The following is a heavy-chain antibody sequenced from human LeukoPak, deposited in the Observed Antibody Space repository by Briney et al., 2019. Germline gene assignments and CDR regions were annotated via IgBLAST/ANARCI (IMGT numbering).Heavy chain of an antibody. CDR2: IKSDGKT. Sequence: GGSLRLSCEASGFTFSRYWMHWVRQAPGKGLVWVSRIKSDGKTNYADSVKGRFTISRDNAKNTVTLQMDSLRAEDTGVYYCARAPSEVGGYYPEYFRHWGQGTLVTVSS. J-gene: IGHJ1*01. CDR3: ARAPSEVGGYYPEYFRH. D-gene: IGHD3-22*01. CDR1: GFTFSRYW. V-gene: IGHV3-74*01.